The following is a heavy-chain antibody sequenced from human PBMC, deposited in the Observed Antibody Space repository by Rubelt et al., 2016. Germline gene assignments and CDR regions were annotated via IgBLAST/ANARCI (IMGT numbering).Heavy chain of an antibody. V-gene: IGHV1-18*01. Sequence: QIQLVQSGPEVEKPGASVKVSCKASGYTFISYGISWIRQAPGQGLEWMGWISAYDGNTNYAQKVQGRVTMTTDTSTRTAYMELRSLRSDDTAVYYCARGSWFRGAFDIWGQGTMVTVSS. J-gene: IGHJ3*02. D-gene: IGHD6-13*01. CDR1: GYTFISYG. CDR3: ARGSWFRGAFDI. CDR2: ISAYDGNT.